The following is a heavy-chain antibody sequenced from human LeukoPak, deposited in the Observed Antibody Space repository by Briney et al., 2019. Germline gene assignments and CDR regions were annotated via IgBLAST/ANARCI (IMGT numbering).Heavy chain of an antibody. CDR3: ARGDEDTAMDDP. D-gene: IGHD5-18*01. J-gene: IGHJ5*02. Sequence: ASVKVSCTASGYTFTGYYMHWVRQAPGQGLEWMGWINPNSGGTNYAQKFQGRVTMTRDTSISTAYMELSRLRSDDTAVYYCARGDEDTAMDDPWGQGTLVTVSS. V-gene: IGHV1-2*02. CDR1: GYTFTGYY. CDR2: INPNSGGT.